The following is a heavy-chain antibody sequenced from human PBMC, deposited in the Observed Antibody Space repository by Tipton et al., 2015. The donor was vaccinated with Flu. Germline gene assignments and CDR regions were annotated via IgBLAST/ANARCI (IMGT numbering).Heavy chain of an antibody. V-gene: IGHV4-4*07. CDR3: ARDLRGYSGYTGGDAFDV. J-gene: IGHJ3*01. D-gene: IGHD5-12*01. Sequence: TLPLTCTVSGGSIRNYYWSWIRQPAGKGLEWIGRISHSGSTNYNASLNGRVTMSVDPSKGQFSLRLSSATAADTAKYYCARDLRGYSGYTGGDAFDVWGQGTMVTVSS. CDR2: ISHSGST. CDR1: GGSIRNYY.